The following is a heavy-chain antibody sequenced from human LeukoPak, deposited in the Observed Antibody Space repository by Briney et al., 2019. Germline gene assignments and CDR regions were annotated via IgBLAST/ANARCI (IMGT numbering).Heavy chain of an antibody. CDR1: GFTFSSYA. CDR2: LSASGGGT. D-gene: IGHD5-18*01. CDR3: ATVLHTSMTTWAAFDT. Sequence: GGSLRLSCAASGFTFSSYAMTWVRQTPGKGLEWVSALSASGGGTFYAPSVKGRFTISRDNSKNTVSLQMNSLRAEDTALYYCATVLHTSMTTWAAFDTWGQGTMVTVSS. V-gene: IGHV3-23*01. J-gene: IGHJ3*02.